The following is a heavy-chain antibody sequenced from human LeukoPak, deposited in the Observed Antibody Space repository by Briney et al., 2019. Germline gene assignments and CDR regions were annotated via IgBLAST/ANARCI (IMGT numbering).Heavy chain of an antibody. CDR3: ARFGYSSSWYSFDY. CDR1: GGSFSGYY. V-gene: IGHV4-34*01. D-gene: IGHD6-13*01. Sequence: PSETLSLTCAVYGGSFSGYYWSWIRQPPGKGLEWIGEINHSGSTNYNPSLKSRVTISVDTSKNQFSLKLSSVTAEDTAVYYCARFGYSSSWYSFDYWGQGTLVTVSS. CDR2: INHSGST. J-gene: IGHJ4*02.